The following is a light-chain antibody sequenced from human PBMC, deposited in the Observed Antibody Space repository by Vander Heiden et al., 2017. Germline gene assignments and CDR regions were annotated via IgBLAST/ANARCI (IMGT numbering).Light chain of an antibody. CDR1: SSNIGAGYD. CDR2: DNN. CDR3: QSYDSSLSAYV. V-gene: IGLV1-40*03. J-gene: IGLJ1*01. Sequence: HSLLTPPPSASGPPGRRVPISCTGSSSNIGAGYDVHWYQQFPGTAPKLLIYDNNNRPSGVPDRFSGSKSAASASLAITGLQAQDEADYYCQSYDSSLSAYVFGTGTKVTVL.